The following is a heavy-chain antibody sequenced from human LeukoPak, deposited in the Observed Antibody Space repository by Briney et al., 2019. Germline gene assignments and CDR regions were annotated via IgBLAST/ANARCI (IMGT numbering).Heavy chain of an antibody. CDR2: ISSSSSYI. V-gene: IGHV3-21*01. Sequence: GGSLRLSCAASGFTFSSYSMNWVRQAPGKGLEWVSSISSSSSYIYYADSVKGRFTISRDNAKNSLYLQMNSLRAEDTAVYYCARDDDILTRYHYYYGMDVWGQGTTVTVSS. CDR1: GFTFSSYS. D-gene: IGHD3-9*01. CDR3: ARDDDILTRYHYYYGMDV. J-gene: IGHJ6*02.